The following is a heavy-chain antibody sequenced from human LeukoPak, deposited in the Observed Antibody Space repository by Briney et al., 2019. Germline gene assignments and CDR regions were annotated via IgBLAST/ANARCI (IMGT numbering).Heavy chain of an antibody. Sequence: SQTLSLTCTVSGGSVSSGSYYWSWIRQPAGRGLEWIGRIYTSGSTNYNPSLKSRVTISVDTSKNQFSLKLSSVTAADTAVYYCARGGKASEDYWGQGTLVTVSS. CDR2: IYTSGST. CDR3: ARGGKASEDY. CDR1: GGSVSSGSYY. D-gene: IGHD3-16*01. V-gene: IGHV4-61*02. J-gene: IGHJ4*02.